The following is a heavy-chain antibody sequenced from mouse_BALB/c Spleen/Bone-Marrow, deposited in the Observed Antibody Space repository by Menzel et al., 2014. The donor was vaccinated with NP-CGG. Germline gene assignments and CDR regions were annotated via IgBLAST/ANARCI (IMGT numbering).Heavy chain of an antibody. CDR1: GFTFSDYY. J-gene: IGHJ3*01. CDR3: ARGGAHYYGRGFTY. D-gene: IGHD1-2*01. Sequence: EVKVVESGGNLVKPGGSLKLSCAASGFTFSDYYMYWVRQTPEKRLEWVATISDGGSYTYYPDSVKGRFTISRDNAKNSLYPQMNSLKSEDSAMYYCARGGAHYYGRGFTYWGQGTLVTVSA. CDR2: ISDGGSYT. V-gene: IGHV5-4*02.